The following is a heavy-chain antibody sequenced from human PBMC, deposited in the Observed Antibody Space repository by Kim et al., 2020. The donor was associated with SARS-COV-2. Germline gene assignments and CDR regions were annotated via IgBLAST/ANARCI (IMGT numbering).Heavy chain of an antibody. CDR3: ARGRASYYYDSSGEKRLDY. J-gene: IGHJ4*02. CDR1: GGSFSGYY. CDR2: INHSGST. D-gene: IGHD3-22*01. V-gene: IGHV4-34*01. Sequence: SETLSLTCAVYGGSFSGYYWSWIRQPPGKGLEWIGEINHSGSTNYNPSLKSRVTISVDTSKNQFSLKLSSVTAADTAVYYCARGRASYYYDSSGEKRLDYWGQGTLVTVSS.